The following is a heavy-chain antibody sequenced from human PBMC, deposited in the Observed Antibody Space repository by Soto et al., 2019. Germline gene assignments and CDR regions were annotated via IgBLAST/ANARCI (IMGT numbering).Heavy chain of an antibody. V-gene: IGHV4-34*01. D-gene: IGHD3-10*01. CDR1: GGSFSGYY. CDR3: ARYKITVLFDY. CDR2: INHSGST. J-gene: IGHJ4*02. Sequence: QVQLQQWGAGLLKPSETLSLTCAVYGGSFSGYYWTWIRQPPGTGLEWIGEINHSGSTNYNPSLTSRITISVDTSKSQFSLKLTSVTAADTAVYYWARYKITVLFDYWGQGTLVTVSS.